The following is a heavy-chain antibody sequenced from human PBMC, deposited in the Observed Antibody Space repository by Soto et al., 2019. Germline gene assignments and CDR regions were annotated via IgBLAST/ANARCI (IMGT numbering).Heavy chain of an antibody. CDR2: INPLSGIS. CDR1: GGTFVRHV. V-gene: IGHV1-69*09. Sequence: QVQLVQSGAEVKKPESSVKVSCKTSGGTFVRHVISWVRQAPGQGPEWMGKINPLSGISNYAQKFQDRVTFTADTDSSTADLELSSLRSDDTAVYYCATPACAATWCSPAPNLDHWGPGTLVTVSS. CDR3: ATPACAATWCSPAPNLDH. J-gene: IGHJ4*01. D-gene: IGHD2-2*01.